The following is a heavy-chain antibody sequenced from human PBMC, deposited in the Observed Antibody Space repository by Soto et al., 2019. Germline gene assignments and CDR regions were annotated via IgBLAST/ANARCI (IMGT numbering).Heavy chain of an antibody. V-gene: IGHV4-39*01. Sequence: QLQLQESGPGLVKPAETLSLTCSVSGGSISSSDYWWGWIRQPPGKGLEWIGSIYYTGSTYYNPSLKSRVEISVDTSKNQFSLRLSSVTAADTAVNYCARQIGRGSWSLDHWGQGTLVTVSS. J-gene: IGHJ4*02. D-gene: IGHD6-13*01. CDR2: IYYTGST. CDR1: GGSISSSDYW. CDR3: ARQIGRGSWSLDH.